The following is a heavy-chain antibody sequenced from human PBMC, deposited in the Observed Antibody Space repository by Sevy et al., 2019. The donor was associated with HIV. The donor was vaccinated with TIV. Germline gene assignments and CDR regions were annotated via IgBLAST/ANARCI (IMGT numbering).Heavy chain of an antibody. V-gene: IGHV5-51*01. CDR2: IYPGDSDT. Sequence: GESLKISCKGSGYSFTDYWIGWVRQKPGKGLEWMGIIYPGDSDTIYSPSFQGQVTISVDKSISTAYLQWSSLETSDTAIFYCARGARGTLPSYYYYTLNIWGQGTTVTVSS. CDR3: ARGARGTLPSYYYYTLNI. CDR1: GYSFTDYW. J-gene: IGHJ6*02. D-gene: IGHD3-16*01.